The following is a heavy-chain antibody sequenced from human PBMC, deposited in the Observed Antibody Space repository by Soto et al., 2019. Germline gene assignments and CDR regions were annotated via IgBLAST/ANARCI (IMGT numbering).Heavy chain of an antibody. J-gene: IGHJ4*02. CDR2: ISSSGSTA. CDR1: GFTFSRFE. D-gene: IGHD3-10*01. Sequence: PGGSLRLSCAASGFTFSRFELHWVRQAPGRGLEWISYISSSGSTAYYASSVEGRFTISRDNANNSVYLQMDSLRAEDTALYYCTRAAWFPYLSFYWGQGALVTVSS. V-gene: IGHV3-48*03. CDR3: TRAAWFPYLSFY.